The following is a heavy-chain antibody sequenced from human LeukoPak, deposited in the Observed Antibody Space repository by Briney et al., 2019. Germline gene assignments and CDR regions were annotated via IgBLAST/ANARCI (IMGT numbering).Heavy chain of an antibody. CDR3: AKVAYDTYGHYYHDYFDY. D-gene: IGHD3-22*01. CDR1: GFSFSAYA. CDR2: ISGRDDRT. Sequence: GGSLRLSCAASGFSFSAYAMTWVRQAPGKGLECVSSISGRDDRTYYADSAKGRFTISRDNSKNTLYLQMNSLRAEDTALYYCAKVAYDTYGHYYHDYFDYWGQGTLVTVSS. J-gene: IGHJ4*02. V-gene: IGHV3-23*01.